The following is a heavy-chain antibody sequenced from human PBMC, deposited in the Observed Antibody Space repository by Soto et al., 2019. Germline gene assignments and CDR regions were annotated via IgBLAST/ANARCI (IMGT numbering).Heavy chain of an antibody. Sequence: QVQLVPSGAGVKKPGASVTVSCKASGYTFTSYGLSWVRHAPGPGLQWMGWISDYNGNTNYAQKLQGRVTMTTDPATSTAYMELRSLRSDDKAVYYCARMEGQPHNWFWPWGQGPLVTVFS. CDR1: GYTFTSYG. CDR2: ISDYNGNT. D-gene: IGHD1-1*01. J-gene: IGHJ5*02. V-gene: IGHV1-18*01. CDR3: ARMEGQPHNWFWP.